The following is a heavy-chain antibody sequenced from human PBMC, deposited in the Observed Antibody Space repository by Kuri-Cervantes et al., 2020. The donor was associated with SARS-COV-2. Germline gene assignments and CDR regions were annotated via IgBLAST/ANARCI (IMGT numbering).Heavy chain of an antibody. CDR2: IYYSGST. D-gene: IGHD3-22*01. J-gene: IGHJ4*02. Sequence: LRLSCTVSGGSISSYYWSWIRQPPGKGLEWIGYIYYSGSTSYNPSLKSRVTISVDTSKNQFSLKLSSVTAADTAVYYCARVQSPGFYDSSGFGYWGQGTLVTVSS. V-gene: IGHV4-59*01. CDR1: GGSISSYY. CDR3: ARVQSPGFYDSSGFGY.